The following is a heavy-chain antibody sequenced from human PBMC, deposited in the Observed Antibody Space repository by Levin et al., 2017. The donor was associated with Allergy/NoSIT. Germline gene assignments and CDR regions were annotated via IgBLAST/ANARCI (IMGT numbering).Heavy chain of an antibody. V-gene: IGHV4-61*01. Sequence: SETLSLTCTVSGDSVSTSSYYWSWIRQPPGKGLEWIGYISYSGSTNYNPSLKSRVTISVDTSKNQFSLKLSSVTAADTALYYCARSHDCSGYFHWGQGTLVTVSS. D-gene: IGHD3-22*01. CDR2: ISYSGST. CDR3: ARSHDCSGYFH. J-gene: IGHJ1*01. CDR1: GDSVSTSSYY.